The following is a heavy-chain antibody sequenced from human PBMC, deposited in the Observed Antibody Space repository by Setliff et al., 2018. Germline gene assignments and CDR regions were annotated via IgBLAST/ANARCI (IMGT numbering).Heavy chain of an antibody. CDR3: AREQWLDPPGYYYMDV. V-gene: IGHV4-59*12. CDR2: VYYTGGT. Sequence: PSETLSLTCTVSGTSISRYYWSWIRQSPGKGLEWIGYVYYTGGTNYNPSLKSRVTMSIDTSKNQFSLKLNSVTAADMAVYYCAREQWLDPPGYYYMDVWAKGTTVTVSS. J-gene: IGHJ6*03. D-gene: IGHD6-19*01. CDR1: GTSISRYY.